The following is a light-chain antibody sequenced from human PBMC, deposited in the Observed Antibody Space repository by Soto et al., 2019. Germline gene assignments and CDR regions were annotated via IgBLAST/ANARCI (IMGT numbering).Light chain of an antibody. Sequence: DIQLTQSPSFLSASVGDRVTITCRASQGISSYLAWYQQKPGKAPKLLIYAASTLQSGVPSRFSGSGSGTEFTLPISSLQPEDFATYYCQHLHSYPITFGQGTRLEIK. V-gene: IGKV1-9*01. CDR3: QHLHSYPIT. CDR2: AAS. J-gene: IGKJ5*01. CDR1: QGISSY.